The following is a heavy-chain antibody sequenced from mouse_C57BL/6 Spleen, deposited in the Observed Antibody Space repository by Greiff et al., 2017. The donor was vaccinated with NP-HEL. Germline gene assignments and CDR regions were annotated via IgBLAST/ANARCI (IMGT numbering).Heavy chain of an antibody. Sequence: EVKLVESGGGLVQPGGSLSLSCAASGFTFTDYYMSWVRQPPGKALEWLGFIRNKANGYTTEYSASVKGRFTISRDNSQSILYLQMNALSAEDSATYYCARGGYGHFDYWGQGTTLTVSS. J-gene: IGHJ2*01. CDR3: ARGGYGHFDY. CDR1: GFTFTDYY. V-gene: IGHV7-3*01. CDR2: IRNKANGYTT. D-gene: IGHD1-1*02.